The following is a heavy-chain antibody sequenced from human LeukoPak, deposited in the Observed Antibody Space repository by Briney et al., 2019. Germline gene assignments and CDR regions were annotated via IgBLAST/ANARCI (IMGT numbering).Heavy chain of an antibody. CDR2: ISSSSRTI. Sequence: PGGSLRLSCAASGFTFSNYNMNWVRQAPGKGLEWVSYISSSSRTIYYADSVKGRFTISRDNSKNTLYLQMNSLRAEDTAVYYCAREVYSSTANYYYYYYMDVWGKGTTVTVSS. D-gene: IGHD6-13*01. V-gene: IGHV3-48*01. CDR3: AREVYSSTANYYYYYYMDV. CDR1: GFTFSNYN. J-gene: IGHJ6*03.